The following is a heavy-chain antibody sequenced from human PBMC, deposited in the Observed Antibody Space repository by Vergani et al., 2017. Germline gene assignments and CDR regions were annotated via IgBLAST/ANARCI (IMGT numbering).Heavy chain of an antibody. CDR3: ARVRVSSWYVWPYYFDY. D-gene: IGHD6-13*01. CDR1: GFTFSSYS. J-gene: IGHJ4*02. CDR2: ISSSSSYI. Sequence: EVQLVESGGGLVKPGGSLRLSCAASGFTFSSYSMNWVRQAPGKGLEWVSSISSSSSYIYYADSVKGRFTISRDKAQNSLYLQMNSLRAEDTGVYYCARVRVSSWYVWPYYFDYWGQGTLVTVSS. V-gene: IGHV3-21*01.